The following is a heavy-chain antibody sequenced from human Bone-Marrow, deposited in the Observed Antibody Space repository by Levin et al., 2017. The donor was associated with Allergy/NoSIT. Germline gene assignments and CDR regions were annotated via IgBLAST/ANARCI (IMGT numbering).Heavy chain of an antibody. CDR3: ARRPGPLYGVPFYYFDH. J-gene: IGHJ4*02. V-gene: IGHV5-51*01. CDR2: IFAGDSDT. D-gene: IGHD3-3*01. Sequence: GESLKISCQTSGYSFTDYWIGWVRQMPGKGLEWVGIIFAGDSDTRYSPSFQGQVTISTDRSITTAYLQWSSLRASDTAIYYCARRPGPLYGVPFYYFDHWGQGTLVTVSS. CDR1: GYSFTDYW.